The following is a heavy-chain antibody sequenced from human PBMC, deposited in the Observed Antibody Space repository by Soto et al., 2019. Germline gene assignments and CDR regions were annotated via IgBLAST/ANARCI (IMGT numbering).Heavy chain of an antibody. Sequence: ASVKVCCKASGSTFTSYGISWVRQAPGQAVEWMGWISAYNGNTNYAQKLQGRVTMTTDTSPGRAYRELRRLRSDDTAVYNCARVMTRAGYSSSWAWFGHWGQGTLVTVSS. CDR2: ISAYNGNT. CDR1: GSTFTSYG. V-gene: IGHV1-18*01. J-gene: IGHJ5*02. D-gene: IGHD6-13*01. CDR3: ARVMTRAGYSSSWAWFGH.